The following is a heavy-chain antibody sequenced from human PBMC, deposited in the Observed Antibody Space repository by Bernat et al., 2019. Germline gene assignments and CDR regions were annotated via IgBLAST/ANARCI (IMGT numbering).Heavy chain of an antibody. Sequence: EVQLVESGGGLVQPGGSLRLSCAASGFTFSIYWMNWVRQAPGQGLEWVAGIKQDGSDTYYVDSVKGRFVISRDNAQESLSLQMNSLRVEDTAIYYCARVGRPSGSDQFCQHWGQGTLVTVSS. V-gene: IGHV3-7*03. J-gene: IGHJ1*01. CDR3: ARVGRPSGSDQFCQH. D-gene: IGHD3-10*01. CDR1: GFTFSIYW. CDR2: IKQDGSDT.